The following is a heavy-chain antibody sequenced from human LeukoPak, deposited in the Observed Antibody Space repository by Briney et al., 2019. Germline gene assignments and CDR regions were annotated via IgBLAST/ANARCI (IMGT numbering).Heavy chain of an antibody. CDR3: ARHDYFDSSANY. V-gene: IGHV5-51*01. J-gene: IGHJ4*02. D-gene: IGHD3-22*01. CDR1: GYDFTTYW. CDR2: IYPGDSDT. Sequence: GESLKISCKGSGYDFTTYWIGWVRQMPGKGLEWMGIIYPGDSDTRYSPSFQGQVTISADKSISTAYLQWSSLKASDTAMHYCARHDYFDSSANYWSQGTLVTVSS.